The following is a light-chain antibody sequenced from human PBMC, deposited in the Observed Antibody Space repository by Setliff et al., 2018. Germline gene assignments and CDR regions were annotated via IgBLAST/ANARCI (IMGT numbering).Light chain of an antibody. Sequence: DIQMTQSPSTLSASVGDRVTITCRASQNIDNWVAWYQQKPGRAPKLLISKTSSLETGVPSRFSGSGSGTEFTLTISSLQPDDFATYFCQQFSPYLCTFGQGTKVDIK. J-gene: IGKJ2*02. CDR1: QNIDNW. CDR2: KTS. V-gene: IGKV1-5*03. CDR3: QQFSPYLCT.